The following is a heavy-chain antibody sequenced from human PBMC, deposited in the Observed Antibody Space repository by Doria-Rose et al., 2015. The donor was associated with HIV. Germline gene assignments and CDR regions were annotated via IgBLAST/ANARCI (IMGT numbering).Heavy chain of an antibody. CDR3: ARGPLRGGWNDVDYYYGMDV. V-gene: IGHV4-34*01. CDR1: GGSFSGYY. Sequence: QVQLQESGAGLVKPSETLSLTCAVFGGSFSGYYWSWIRQPPGKGLEWIGGINHSGSTNYKTYIQSRVTISLDTSKNLSSLKLSSVTAADTAVYHCARGPLRGGWNDVDYYYGMDVWGQGTTVTVSS. CDR2: INHSGST. D-gene: IGHD1-1*01. J-gene: IGHJ6*02.